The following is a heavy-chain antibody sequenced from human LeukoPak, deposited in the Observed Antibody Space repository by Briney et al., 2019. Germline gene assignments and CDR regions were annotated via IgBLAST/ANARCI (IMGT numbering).Heavy chain of an antibody. J-gene: IGHJ6*02. CDR2: IWYDGGIK. CDR3: AKISCTGNSCLRYSYYDMDV. CDR1: GFTVNTLG. D-gene: IGHD2-8*02. Sequence: SGGSLRLSGAASGFTVNTLGMNWVRQAPGKGLEWVAVIWYDGGIKYYADSVKGRFTVSRDNSKSTLYLQLNSLRAEDTAVYYCAKISCTGNSCLRYSYYDMDVWGQGTTVTVSS. V-gene: IGHV3-33*06.